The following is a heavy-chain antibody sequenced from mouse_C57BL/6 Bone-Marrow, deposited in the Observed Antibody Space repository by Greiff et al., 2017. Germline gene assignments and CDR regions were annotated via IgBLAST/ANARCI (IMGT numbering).Heavy chain of an antibody. V-gene: IGHV1-74*01. J-gene: IGHJ2*01. D-gene: IGHD2-1*01. CDR1: GYTFTSYW. CDR3: ARGLCGNPVYFDY. Sequence: VKLQQPGAELVKPGASVKVSCKASGYTFTSYWMHWVKQRPGQGLEWIGRIHPSDSDTNYNQKFKGKATLTVDKSSSTAYMQLSSLTSEDSAVYYCARGLCGNPVYFDYWGQGTTLTVSS. CDR2: IHPSDSDT.